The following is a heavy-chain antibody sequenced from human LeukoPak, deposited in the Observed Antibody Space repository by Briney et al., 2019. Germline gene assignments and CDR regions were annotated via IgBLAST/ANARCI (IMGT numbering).Heavy chain of an antibody. CDR2: ISPSGIT. CDR3: ARDPGKYASDY. J-gene: IGHJ4*02. Sequence: SETLSLTCTVSGGSISSYYWSWIRQPAGERPEWIGRISPSGITKYNPSLRGRVAVSVDTSKGQFSLNLTSVTAADTAIYYCARDPGKYASDYWGLGILVTVS. V-gene: IGHV4-4*07. CDR1: GGSISSYY. D-gene: IGHD1-14*01.